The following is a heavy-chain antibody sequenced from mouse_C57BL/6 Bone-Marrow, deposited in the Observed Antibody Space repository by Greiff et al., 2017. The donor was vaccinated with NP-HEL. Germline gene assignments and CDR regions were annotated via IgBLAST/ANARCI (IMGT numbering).Heavy chain of an antibody. D-gene: IGHD1-1*01. V-gene: IGHV1-15*01. CDR2: IDPETGGT. J-gene: IGHJ3*01. Sequence: VQLQQSGAELVRPGASVTLSCKASGYTFTDYEMHWVKQTPVHGLEWIGAIDPETGGTAYNQKFKGKAILTADQSSSTAYMELRSLTSEDSAVYYCTRCDYYGSSYLAWFAYWGQGTLVTVSA. CDR1: GYTFTDYE. CDR3: TRCDYYGSSYLAWFAY.